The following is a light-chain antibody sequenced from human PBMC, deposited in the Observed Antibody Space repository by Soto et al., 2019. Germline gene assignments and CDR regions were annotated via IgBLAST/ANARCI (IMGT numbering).Light chain of an antibody. V-gene: IGKV3-11*01. CDR3: QERGSWPWT. J-gene: IGKJ1*01. CDR2: DAS. Sequence: EIVLTQSPATLSLSPGERATLSCRPSQSVSTYLAWYQQKPGQAPRLLIYDASNRATGIPARFSGSGSGTDFTLTISSLEPEDFGVYYCQERGSWPWTFGPGTKVDIK. CDR1: QSVSTY.